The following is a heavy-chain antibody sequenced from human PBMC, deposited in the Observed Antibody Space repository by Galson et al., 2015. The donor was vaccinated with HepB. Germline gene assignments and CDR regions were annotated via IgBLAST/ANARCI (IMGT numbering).Heavy chain of an antibody. V-gene: IGHV4-61*01. D-gene: IGHD5-18*01. J-gene: IGHJ2*01. Sequence: LTCTVSGGSVSSGSYYWSWIRQPPGKGLEWIGYIYYSGSTNYNPSLKSRVIISVDTSKNQFSLKLSSVTAADTAVYYCAREKIQLRFGYFDLWGRGTLVTVSS. CDR2: IYYSGST. CDR1: GGSVSSGSYY. CDR3: AREKIQLRFGYFDL.